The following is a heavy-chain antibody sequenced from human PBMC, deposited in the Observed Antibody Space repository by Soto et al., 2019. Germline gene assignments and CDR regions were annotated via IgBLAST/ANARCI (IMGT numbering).Heavy chain of an antibody. Sequence: GGSLRLSCVASGFTFSSYAMNWVRQAPGKGLEWVSAISGSGGSTYYADSVKGRFTISRDNSKNTLYLQMNSLRAEDTAVYYCAKAQWGQQLRYFDYWGQGTLVTVSS. J-gene: IGHJ4*02. CDR1: GFTFSSYA. D-gene: IGHD6-13*01. CDR3: AKAQWGQQLRYFDY. CDR2: ISGSGGST. V-gene: IGHV3-23*01.